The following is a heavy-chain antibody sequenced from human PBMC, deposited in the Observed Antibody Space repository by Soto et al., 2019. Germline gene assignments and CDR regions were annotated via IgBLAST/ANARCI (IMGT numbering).Heavy chain of an antibody. CDR3: VQGASTAHQPLDS. V-gene: IGHV3-30*03. Sequence: LRLSCAASVFIFRNFGIHCVLRSPGKGLEWVATISGDGNDKYYPDSMKGRFTISRDNFNNTLYLQLNSLRPEDTAVYHCVQGASTAHQPLDSWGQGVLVTVSS. CDR1: VFIFRNFG. CDR2: ISGDGNDK. J-gene: IGHJ4*02. D-gene: IGHD1-26*01.